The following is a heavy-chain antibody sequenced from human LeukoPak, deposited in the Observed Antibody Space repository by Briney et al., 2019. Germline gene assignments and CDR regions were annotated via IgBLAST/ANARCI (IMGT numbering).Heavy chain of an antibody. D-gene: IGHD3-22*01. CDR2: ISGSGGST. J-gene: IGHJ4*02. Sequence: GGSLRLSCAASGFTFSSYAMSWVRQAPGKGLEWVSAISGSGGSTYYADSVKGRFTISRDNSKNTLYLQMNSLIAEDTAVYYCAKSLPNYYDSSGYSGFDYWGQGTLVTVSS. V-gene: IGHV3-23*01. CDR1: GFTFSSYA. CDR3: AKSLPNYYDSSGYSGFDY.